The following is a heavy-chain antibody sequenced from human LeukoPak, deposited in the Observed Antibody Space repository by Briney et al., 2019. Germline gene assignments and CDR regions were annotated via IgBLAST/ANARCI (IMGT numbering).Heavy chain of an antibody. CDR1: GGTFSSYA. V-gene: IGHV1-69*04. J-gene: IGHJ5*02. Sequence: SVKVSCKASGGTFSSYAISWVRQAPGQGLEWMGRIIPILGIANYAQKFQGRVTITADKSTSTAYMELSSLRSEDTAVYYCARVLGVGGILTGYYTAFDPWGQGTLVTVSS. CDR3: ARVLGVGGILTGYYTAFDP. CDR2: IIPILGIA. D-gene: IGHD3-9*01.